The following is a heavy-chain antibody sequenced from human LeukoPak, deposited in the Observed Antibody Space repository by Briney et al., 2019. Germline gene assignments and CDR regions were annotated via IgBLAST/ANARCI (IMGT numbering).Heavy chain of an antibody. Sequence: GASVKVSCKASGYTFTGYYMHWVGQAPGQGLEWMGWINPNSGGTNYAQKFQGRVTMTRDTSISTAYMELSRLRSDDTAVYYCARDQTEQQLGDIDYWGKGTLVTVSS. V-gene: IGHV1-2*02. CDR3: ARDQTEQQLGDIDY. J-gene: IGHJ4*02. CDR1: GYTFTGYY. CDR2: INPNSGGT. D-gene: IGHD6-13*01.